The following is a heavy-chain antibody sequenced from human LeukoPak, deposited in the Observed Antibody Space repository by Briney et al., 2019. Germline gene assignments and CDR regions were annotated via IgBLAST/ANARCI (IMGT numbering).Heavy chain of an antibody. CDR3: ARDNNWNLDD. CDR2: IWYDGSYK. V-gene: IGHV3-33*01. Sequence: PGGSLRLSCAASGFTFSSYGMHWVRQAPGKGLEWVAVIWYDGSYKYYADSVKGRFTISRDNSKNTLFLQMNSLRAEDTAVYHCARDNNWNLDDWGQGTLVTVSS. CDR1: GFTFSSYG. J-gene: IGHJ4*02. D-gene: IGHD1-20*01.